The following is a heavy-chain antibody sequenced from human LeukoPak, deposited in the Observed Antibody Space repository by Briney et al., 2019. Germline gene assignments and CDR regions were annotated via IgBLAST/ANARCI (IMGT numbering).Heavy chain of an antibody. D-gene: IGHD2/OR15-2a*01. V-gene: IGHV3-72*01. CDR1: GFTFSDHY. J-gene: IGHJ3*02. CDR3: ARGKNSFDS. Sequence: AGGSLRLSCAASGFTFSDHYMDWVRQAPGKGLKWVGRTRNKANSYTTEYAASVKGRFTISRDDSKNSLYLQMNSLKTEDTAVYYCARGKNSFDSWGHGTMVTVSS. CDR2: TRNKANSYTT.